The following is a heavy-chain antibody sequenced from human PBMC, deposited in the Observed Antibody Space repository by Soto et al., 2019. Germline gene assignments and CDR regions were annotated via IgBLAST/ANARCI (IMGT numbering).Heavy chain of an antibody. CDR1: GFTFSSYG. CDR3: VTENYYDSSGYFWYFDY. J-gene: IGHJ4*02. CDR2: ISYDGSNK. Sequence: PGGSLRRSCAASGFTFSSYGMHWVRQAPGKGLEWVAVISYDGSNKYYADSVKGRFTISRDNSKNTLYLQMNSLRAEDTAVYYCVTENYYDSSGYFWYFDYWGQGTLVTVSS. V-gene: IGHV3-30*03. D-gene: IGHD3-22*01.